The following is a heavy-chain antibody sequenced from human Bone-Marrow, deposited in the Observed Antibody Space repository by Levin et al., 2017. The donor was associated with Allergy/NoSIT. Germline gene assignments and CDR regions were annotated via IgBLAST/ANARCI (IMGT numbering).Heavy chain of an antibody. CDR3: ARDGGDYYDSSGYYLGDY. Sequence: GASVKVSCKASGYTFTSYGISWVRQAPGQGLEWMGWISAYNGNTNYAQKLQGRVTMTTDTSTSTAYMELRSLRSDDTAVYYCARDGGDYYDSSGYYLGDYWGQGTLVTVSS. D-gene: IGHD3-22*01. CDR1: GYTFTSYG. J-gene: IGHJ4*02. V-gene: IGHV1-18*01. CDR2: ISAYNGNT.